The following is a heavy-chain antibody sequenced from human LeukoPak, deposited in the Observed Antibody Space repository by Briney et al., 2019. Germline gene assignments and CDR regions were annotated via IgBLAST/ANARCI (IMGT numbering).Heavy chain of an antibody. J-gene: IGHJ4*02. CDR3: ARDREMGSLDY. D-gene: IGHD1-26*01. Sequence: GGSLRLSCAASGFTFSSYSMNWVRQAPGKGLEWVSYISSSSSTIYYADSVKGRFTISRDNAKNTLYLQMNSLRAEDTAVYYCARDREMGSLDYWGQGTLVTVSS. V-gene: IGHV3-48*04. CDR1: GFTFSSYS. CDR2: ISSSSSTI.